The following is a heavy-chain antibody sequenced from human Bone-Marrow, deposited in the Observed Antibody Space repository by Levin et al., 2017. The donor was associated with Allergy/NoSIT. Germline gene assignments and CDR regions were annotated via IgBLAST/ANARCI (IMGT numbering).Heavy chain of an antibody. CDR1: GGSISSGAYS. CDR3: ARTYYYGSGSYNWFDP. J-gene: IGHJ5*02. CDR2: MHYTGST. D-gene: IGHD3-10*01. Sequence: SETLSLTCAVSGGSISSGAYSWTWIRQPPGKGLEWIGHMHYTGSTTYNTSLKSRVTILLDTSKNQFSLRLNSVTAADTAVYYCARTYYYGSGSYNWFDPWGQGTLVTVSS. V-gene: IGHV4-30-2*01.